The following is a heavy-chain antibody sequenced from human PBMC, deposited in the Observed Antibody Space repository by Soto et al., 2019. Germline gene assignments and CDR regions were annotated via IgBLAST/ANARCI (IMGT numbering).Heavy chain of an antibody. CDR1: GFTFTGYY. Sequence: GGSVEGSWKASGFTFTGYYMYWVRQGPGQGVEWMGWINPNSGGTNYAQKFQGWVTMTRDTSISTAYMELSRLRSDDTAVYYCARGAEFCSGGSCFDAFDIWGQGTMVTVSS. V-gene: IGHV1-2*04. CDR3: ARGAEFCSGGSCFDAFDI. D-gene: IGHD2-15*01. J-gene: IGHJ3*02. CDR2: INPNSGGT.